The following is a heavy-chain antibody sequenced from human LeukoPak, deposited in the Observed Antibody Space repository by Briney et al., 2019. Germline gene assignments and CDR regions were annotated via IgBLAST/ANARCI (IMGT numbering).Heavy chain of an antibody. CDR3: ARVLSSGYHSYFDY. CDR1: GYTFTGYY. CDR2: INPNSGGT. Sequence: ASVKVSCKASGYTFTGYYMHWVRQAPGQGLEWMGWINPNSGGTNYAQKFQGRVTMTRDTSISTAYMELSRLRSDDTAVYYCARVLSSGYHSYFDYWGQGTLVTVSS. V-gene: IGHV1-2*02. J-gene: IGHJ4*02. D-gene: IGHD3-22*01.